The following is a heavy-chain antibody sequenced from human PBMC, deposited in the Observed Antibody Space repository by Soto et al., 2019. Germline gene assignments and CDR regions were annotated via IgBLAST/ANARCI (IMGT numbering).Heavy chain of an antibody. CDR3: ARDSGRSDVVPAAISAMDV. Sequence: QVQLVQSGAEVKKPGSSVKVSCKGSGGNRYTITWVRQAPGQGLEWMGRIIPMFGIASYAQNFQGRVTMTADKHTSTAYMEFSSLRSEDTAVYYCARDSGRSDVVPAAISAMDVWGQGTTVTVSS. D-gene: IGHD2-2*01. J-gene: IGHJ6*02. CDR1: GGNRYT. CDR2: IIPMFGIA. V-gene: IGHV1-69*08.